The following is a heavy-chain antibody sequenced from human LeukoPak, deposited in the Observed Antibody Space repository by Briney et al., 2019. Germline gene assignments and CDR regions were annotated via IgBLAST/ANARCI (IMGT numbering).Heavy chain of an antibody. J-gene: IGHJ4*02. CDR2: IYPGDSDI. Sequence: GESLKISCKGSGYRFSDYWIGWVRQMPGKGLEWMGIIYPGDSDIRYSPSFQGQVTFSADKSISTAYLQWSSLKATDTAMYYCAKYYYDRSVGPFAYWGQGTLVIVSS. V-gene: IGHV5-51*01. D-gene: IGHD3-22*01. CDR1: GYRFSDYW. CDR3: AKYYYDRSVGPFAY.